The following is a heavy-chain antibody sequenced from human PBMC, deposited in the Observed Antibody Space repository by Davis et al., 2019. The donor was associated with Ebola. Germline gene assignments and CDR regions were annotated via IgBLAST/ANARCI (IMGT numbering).Heavy chain of an antibody. D-gene: IGHD5-12*01. CDR3: ARDGTLLNVDIVTTTYFDY. CDR2: IWYDGSNK. V-gene: IGHV3-33*01. Sequence: PGGSLRLSCVASEFTFNNYVMHWVRQAPGKGLEWVAVIWYDGSNKYYADSVKGRFTISRDNSKHTLYLQMNSLRAEDTAVYYCARDGTLLNVDIVTTTYFDYWGQGTLVTVSS. J-gene: IGHJ4*02. CDR1: EFTFNNYV.